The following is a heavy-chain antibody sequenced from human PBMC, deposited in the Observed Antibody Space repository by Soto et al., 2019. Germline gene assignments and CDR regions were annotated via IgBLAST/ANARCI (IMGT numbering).Heavy chain of an antibody. V-gene: IGHV3-23*01. CDR1: GLTFSSYA. J-gene: IGHJ4*02. CDR2: ITSGGAT. CDR3: ASGLAVAPLIY. Sequence: EVQLLESGGGLVQPGGSLRLSCAASGLTFSSYAMSWVRQAPGKGLEWVSVITSGGATYYADSVKVRFTISRDNLKSTLYLQMNRLRAEDTAVYYCASGLAVAPLIYWGQGTLVTVSS. D-gene: IGHD6-19*01.